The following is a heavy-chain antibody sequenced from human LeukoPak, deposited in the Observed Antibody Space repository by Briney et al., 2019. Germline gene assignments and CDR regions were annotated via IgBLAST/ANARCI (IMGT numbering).Heavy chain of an antibody. V-gene: IGHV3-11*01. CDR3: ARVGQQLVPQFDY. CDR1: GFTFSGYY. D-gene: IGHD6-13*01. CDR2: ISSSGSTI. Sequence: PGGSLRLSCAASGFTFSGYYMSWIRQAPGKGLEWVSYISSSGSTIYYADSVKGRFTISRDNAKNSLYLQMNSLRAEDTAVYYCARVGQQLVPQFDYWGQGTLVTVSS. J-gene: IGHJ4*02.